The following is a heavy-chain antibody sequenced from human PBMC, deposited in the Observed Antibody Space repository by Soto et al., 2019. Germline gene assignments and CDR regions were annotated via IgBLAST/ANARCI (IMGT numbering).Heavy chain of an antibody. CDR1: GGSISSSNYY. CDR2: IYYSGST. V-gene: IGHV4-39*01. J-gene: IGHJ6*02. D-gene: IGHD3-3*01. Sequence: QLQLQPSGPGLVKPSETLSLTCTVSGGSISSSNYYWGWIRQPPGKGLEWIGSIYYSGSTYYNPSLKSRVTISVDTSKILFSLKLSSVTAADTAVYYCRAYDFWSGFLDVWGQGTTVTVSS. CDR3: RAYDFWSGFLDV.